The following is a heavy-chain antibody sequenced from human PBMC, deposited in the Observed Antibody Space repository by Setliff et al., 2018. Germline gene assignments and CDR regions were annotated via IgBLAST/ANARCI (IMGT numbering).Heavy chain of an antibody. D-gene: IGHD5-12*01. V-gene: IGHV3-66*01. CDR1: GFTVSSNY. CDR3: ARDLYGGYYFDY. CDR2: IYSGGST. Sequence: GGSLRLSCAASGFTVSSNYMSWVRQAPGKGLEWVSVIYSGGSTYYADSVKGRFTISGDNSKNTLYLQMNSLRAEDMAVYYCARDLYGGYYFDYWGQGTLVTVSS. J-gene: IGHJ4*02.